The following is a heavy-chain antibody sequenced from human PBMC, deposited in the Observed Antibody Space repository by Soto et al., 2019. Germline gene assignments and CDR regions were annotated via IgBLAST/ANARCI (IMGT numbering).Heavy chain of an antibody. V-gene: IGHV3-23*01. CDR2: ISGSGDNT. Sequence: PGGSLRLSCAASGFTFSNYVMSWVRQAPGKGLEWVSSISGSGDNTYYADSVKGRFTISRDNSKNTLFLQMNSLRAEDTAVYYCAKDLLLELNWFDPWGQGTLVTVSS. J-gene: IGHJ5*02. CDR1: GFTFSNYV. D-gene: IGHD1-7*01. CDR3: AKDLLLELNWFDP.